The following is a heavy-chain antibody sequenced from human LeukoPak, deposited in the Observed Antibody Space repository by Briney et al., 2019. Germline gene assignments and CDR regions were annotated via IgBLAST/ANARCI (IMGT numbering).Heavy chain of an antibody. J-gene: IGHJ4*02. CDR1: GGSISNYY. V-gene: IGHV4-4*07. CDR2: VYTTGST. Sequence: PSETLSLTCTVSGGSISNYYWSWIRQPAGQGLEWIGRVYTTGSTNYNPSLKSRVTMSVDTSKHQFSLKLRSVTAADTAVYYCARGWIDGLDYWGQGTLVTVSS. CDR3: ARGWIDGLDY. D-gene: IGHD2-2*03.